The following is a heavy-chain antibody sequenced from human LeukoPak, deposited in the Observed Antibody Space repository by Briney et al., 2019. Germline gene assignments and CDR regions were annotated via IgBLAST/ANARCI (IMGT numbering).Heavy chain of an antibody. D-gene: IGHD3-22*01. V-gene: IGHV4-4*02. CDR2: MYLSGTT. CDR3: AGLVGRYSSGLYYYYFDY. J-gene: IGHJ4*02. Sequence: NSSETLSLTCTVSGDSINSLDLWSWARQPPGKGLEWIGEMYLSGTTHSDPSVKSRVTISIDKSKNQFFLNLSSVTAADTAVYYCAGLVGRYSSGLYYYYFDYWGQGTLVTVSS. CDR1: GDSINSLDL.